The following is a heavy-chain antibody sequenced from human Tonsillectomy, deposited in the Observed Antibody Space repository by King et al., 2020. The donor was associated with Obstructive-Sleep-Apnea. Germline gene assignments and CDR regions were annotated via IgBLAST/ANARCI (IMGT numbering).Heavy chain of an antibody. J-gene: IGHJ6*02. CDR2: ISGSGGTT. V-gene: IGHV3-23*04. CDR1: GFTFSSYA. Sequence: VQLVESGGGLVQPGGSLRLSCAASGFTFSSYAMSWVRQAPGKGLEWVSAISGSGGTTYLADSVKGRFTISRDNSKNTLFLQMNSLRAEDTAVYYCAKGSGSPYGMDVWGQGTTVTVSS. D-gene: IGHD1-26*01. CDR3: AKGSGSPYGMDV.